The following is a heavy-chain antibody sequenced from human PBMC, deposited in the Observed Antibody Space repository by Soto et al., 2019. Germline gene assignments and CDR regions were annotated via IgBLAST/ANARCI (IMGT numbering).Heavy chain of an antibody. J-gene: IGHJ6*03. CDR3: ARLGPGYDFWSGYYSYYYMDV. Sequence: SETLSLTCTVSGGSISSYYWSWIRQPPGKGLEWIGYIYYSGSTNYNPSLKSRVTISVDTSKNQFSLKLSSVTAADTAVYYCARLGPGYDFWSGYYSYYYMDVWGKGTTVTVSS. D-gene: IGHD3-3*01. CDR2: IYYSGST. CDR1: GGSISSYY. V-gene: IGHV4-59*01.